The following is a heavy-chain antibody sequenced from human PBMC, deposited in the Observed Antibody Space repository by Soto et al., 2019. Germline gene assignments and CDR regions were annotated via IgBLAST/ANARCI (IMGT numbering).Heavy chain of an antibody. CDR2: ISYDGNKR. V-gene: IGHV3-30*18. D-gene: IGHD3-22*01. J-gene: IGHJ4*01. CDR3: AKTATFFDDYHNVGYSSEDY. CDR1: RFTLSDFG. Sequence: AVGSLRLSCEASRFTLSDFGFHWVRQAPGKGLEWVASISYDGNKRNYVDSVKGRFTISRDNSKKTVYLQMNSLRPEDTALYYCAKTATFFDDYHNVGYSSEDYWGPGTLVTVSS.